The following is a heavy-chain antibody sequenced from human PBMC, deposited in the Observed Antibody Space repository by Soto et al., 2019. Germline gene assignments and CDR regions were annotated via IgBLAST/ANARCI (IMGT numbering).Heavy chain of an antibody. CDR2: ISWSGGTI. V-gene: IGHV3-9*01. Sequence: EVQLVESGGGLVQPGRSLRLSCAASGFTLRNYAMHWVRQAPGKGLEWVSGISWSGGTIGYADSVKGRFIISRDNAKNSLYLEMNSLRAEDTALYYCAKDKLNSNYEYYFDHWGQGTLVTVSS. D-gene: IGHD4-4*01. CDR1: GFTLRNYA. J-gene: IGHJ4*02. CDR3: AKDKLNSNYEYYFDH.